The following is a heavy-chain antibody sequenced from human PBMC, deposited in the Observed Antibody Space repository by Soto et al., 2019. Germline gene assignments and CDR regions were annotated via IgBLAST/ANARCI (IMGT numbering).Heavy chain of an antibody. CDR3: ARESTYYDILTGPTWWYFDL. Sequence: QVQLVESGGGVVQPGRSLRLSCAASGFTFSSYGMHWVRQAPGKGLEWVAVIWYDGSNKYYADSVKGRFTISRDNSKKTLYLQMNSLRAEDTAVYYCARESTYYDILTGPTWWYFDLWGRGTLVTVSS. D-gene: IGHD3-9*01. V-gene: IGHV3-33*01. CDR1: GFTFSSYG. CDR2: IWYDGSNK. J-gene: IGHJ2*01.